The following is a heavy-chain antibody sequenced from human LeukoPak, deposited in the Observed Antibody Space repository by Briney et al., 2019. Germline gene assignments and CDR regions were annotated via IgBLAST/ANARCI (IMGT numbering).Heavy chain of an antibody. CDR1: GGSFSGYH. CDR3: ATTYGSGSYYPYYYYYMDV. CDR2: INHRGST. V-gene: IGHV4-34*01. D-gene: IGHD3-10*01. Sequence: SETLSLTCAVYGGSFSGYHWSWIRQPPGKGLEWIGEINHRGSTNYNPSLKSRVTISVDTSKNQFSLKLSSVTPADTAVYYCATTYGSGSYYPYYYYYMDVWGKGTTVTVSS. J-gene: IGHJ6*03.